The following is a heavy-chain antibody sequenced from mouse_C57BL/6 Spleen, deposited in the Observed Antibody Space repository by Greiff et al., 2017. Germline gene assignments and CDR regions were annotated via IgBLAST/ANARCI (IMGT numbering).Heavy chain of an antibody. Sequence: EVKLMESGGDLLKPGGSLKLSCAASGFTFSSYGMSLVRLTPDKRLEWVATISSGGSYTYYPDSVKGRFTISRDNAKNTLYLQMSSLKSEDTAMYYSATHGDYFDYWGKGTTLTVSS. CDR2: ISSGGSYT. CDR1: GFTFSSYG. V-gene: IGHV5-6*01. J-gene: IGHJ2*01. CDR3: ATHGDYFDY.